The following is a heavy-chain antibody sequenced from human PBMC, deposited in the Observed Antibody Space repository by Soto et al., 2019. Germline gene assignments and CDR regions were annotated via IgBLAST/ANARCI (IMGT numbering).Heavy chain of an antibody. CDR3: AKALQYSSSRDYFYYGMDV. J-gene: IGHJ6*02. CDR2: MNSGGRS. D-gene: IGHD6-6*01. V-gene: IGHV3-23*01. CDR1: GFTFSNYS. Sequence: PGGSLRLSCAASGFTFSNYSMSWVRQAPGKGLEWVSGMNSGGRSYYADSVKGRFTISRDTSKNMLYLQMSSLRADDTAVFYCAKALQYSSSRDYFYYGMDVWGQGTTVTVSS.